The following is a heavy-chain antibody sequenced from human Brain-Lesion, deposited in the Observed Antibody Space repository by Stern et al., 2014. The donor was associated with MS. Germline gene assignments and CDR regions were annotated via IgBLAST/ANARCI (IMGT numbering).Heavy chain of an antibody. CDR1: GGSISSGGYY. D-gene: IGHD2-2*01. V-gene: IGHV4-61*02. CDR2: IFNSGST. CDR3: ARGRVVPGFQYYATDV. Sequence: VQLVESGPGLVKPSQTLSLSCTVSGGSISSGGYYWSWIRQPAGKGLEWIGRIFNSGSTSYNPSLKSRVTISIDTSKNQFSLRLNSMPAADTAVYYCARGRVVPGFQYYATDVWGQGTTVIVSS. J-gene: IGHJ6*02.